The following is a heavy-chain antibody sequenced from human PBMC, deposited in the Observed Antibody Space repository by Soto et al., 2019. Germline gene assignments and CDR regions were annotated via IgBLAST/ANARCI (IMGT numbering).Heavy chain of an antibody. V-gene: IGHV1-18*01. J-gene: IGHJ4*02. Sequence: QFQLVQSGAEVKKPGASVKVSCKASGYTFTSYGISWVRQAPGQGLEWMGWISAYNGNTNYAQKLEGRVTMTTDTSTSTAYMELRCLRSDDPAVYYCARDGVYSSSSVPSPADAYWGQGTLVTVSS. CDR3: ARDGVYSSSSVPSPADAY. CDR2: ISAYNGNT. CDR1: GYTFTSYG. D-gene: IGHD6-6*01.